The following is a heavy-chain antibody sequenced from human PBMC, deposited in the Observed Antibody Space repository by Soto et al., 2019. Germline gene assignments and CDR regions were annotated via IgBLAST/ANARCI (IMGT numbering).Heavy chain of an antibody. CDR2: IYPADSDT. V-gene: IGHV5-51*01. D-gene: IGHD6-19*01. Sequence: GESLKISCQGSGYSFSTYWIAWVRQMPGKGLEWMGIIYPADSDTRYSPSFQGQVTFSVDKSTSTAYLQWSSLRASDTAMYYCASPGRRAVSGYAYWGQGTVVTVSS. CDR1: GYSFSTYW. J-gene: IGHJ1*01. CDR3: ASPGRRAVSGYAY.